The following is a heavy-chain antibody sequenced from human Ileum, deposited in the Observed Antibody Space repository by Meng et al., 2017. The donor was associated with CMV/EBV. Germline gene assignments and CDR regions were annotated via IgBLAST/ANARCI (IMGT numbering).Heavy chain of an antibody. J-gene: IGHJ4*02. V-gene: IGHV4-39*07. CDR3: ARDLTNKWFYY. CDR2: MYFSGIA. CDR1: GDPISSGSHS. D-gene: IGHD1-26*01. Sequence: QMQLQELGPGLVKPAETLSLTCTASGDPISSGSHSWAWFRQPPGKRLEWIGSMYFSGIADYNPSLKSRVTISLHATQKQFSLRLTSVTAADSAVYFCARDLTNKWFYYWGQGTLVTVSS.